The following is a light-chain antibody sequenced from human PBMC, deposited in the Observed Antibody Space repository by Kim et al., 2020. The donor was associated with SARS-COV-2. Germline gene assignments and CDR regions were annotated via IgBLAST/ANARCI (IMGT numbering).Light chain of an antibody. CDR3: QQYNDWYT. J-gene: IGKJ2*01. Sequence: LSVSLGEIATLSLRASQSVSYKLAWYQQKPGQAPRLLIYGASTRATVIPARFSGSGSGTEFTLTISSLQSEDFAVYYCQQYNDWYTFGQGTKLEI. V-gene: IGKV3-15*01. CDR2: GAS. CDR1: QSVSYK.